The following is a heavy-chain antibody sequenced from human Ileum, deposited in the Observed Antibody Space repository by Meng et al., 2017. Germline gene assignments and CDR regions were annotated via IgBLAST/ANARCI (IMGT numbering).Heavy chain of an antibody. D-gene: IGHD1-26*01. J-gene: IGHJ4*02. Sequence: QLQLMQWGAGMLKPSETLSLTCNVYGDSFTDYYWNWIRQPPGKGLEWIGEIHYSGSTNYNPSLVSRVTISEDTSQKQFSLRLSSVTAADTAVYYCARRIRGGSYLGWGQGTLVTVSS. CDR1: GDSFTDYY. CDR3: ARRIRGGSYLG. V-gene: IGHV4-34*01. CDR2: IHYSGST.